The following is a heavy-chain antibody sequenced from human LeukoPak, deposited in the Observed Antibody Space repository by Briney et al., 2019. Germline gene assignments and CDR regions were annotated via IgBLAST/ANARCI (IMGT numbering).Heavy chain of an antibody. V-gene: IGHV3-66*01. CDR2: IYSGGST. J-gene: IGHJ4*02. CDR1: GFIDSSNY. CDR3: ARGAGPFDY. Sequence: GGSLRLSCAASGFIDSSNYMSWVRQAPAKGLEWVSVIYSGGSTYYADSVKGRFTISRDNSKNTLYLQMNSLRAEDTAVYYCARGAGPFDYWGQGTLVTVSS.